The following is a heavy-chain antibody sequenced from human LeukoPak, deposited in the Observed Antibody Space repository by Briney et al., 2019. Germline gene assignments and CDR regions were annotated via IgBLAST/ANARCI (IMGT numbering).Heavy chain of an antibody. D-gene: IGHD3-3*01. V-gene: IGHV3-64*01. CDR2: ISSSGGST. CDR3: ARVARSGSY. J-gene: IGHJ4*02. Sequence: PGGSLRLSCAASGFTFSSYAMHWVRQAPGKGLEYVSAISSSGGSTYYANSVKGRFTISRDNSKNTLYLQMGSLRAEDMAVYYCARVARSGSYWGQGTLVTVSS. CDR1: GFTFSSYA.